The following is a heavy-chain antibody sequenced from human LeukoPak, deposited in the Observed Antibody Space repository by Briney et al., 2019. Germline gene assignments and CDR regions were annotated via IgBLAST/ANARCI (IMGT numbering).Heavy chain of an antibody. V-gene: IGHV4-34*01. CDR3: ARGRYVTTRGGAAAGFLDY. D-gene: IGHD6-13*01. CDR1: GGSFSGHY. J-gene: IGHJ4*02. CDR2: INHGGST. Sequence: SETLSLTCAVSGGSFSGHYWNWIRQPPGKGLEWIRKINHGGSTNYNPSLKSRVTISVDTSQKQFSLRLSSVTAADTAVYYCARGRYVTTRGGAAAGFLDYWGQGTLVTVST.